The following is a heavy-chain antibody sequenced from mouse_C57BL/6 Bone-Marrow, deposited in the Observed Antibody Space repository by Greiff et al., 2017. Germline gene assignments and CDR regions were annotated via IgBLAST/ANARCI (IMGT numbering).Heavy chain of an antibody. CDR2: IYPGSGNT. CDR3: ARGDYGSGYWYFDV. Sequence: QVQLKESGAELVRPGASVKLSCKASGYTFTDYYINWVKQRPGQGLEWIARIYPGSGNTYYNEKFKGKATLTAEKSSSTAYMQLSSLTSEDSAVYFCARGDYGSGYWYFDVWGTGTTGTVSS. D-gene: IGHD1-1*01. J-gene: IGHJ1*03. CDR1: GYTFTDYY. V-gene: IGHV1-76*01.